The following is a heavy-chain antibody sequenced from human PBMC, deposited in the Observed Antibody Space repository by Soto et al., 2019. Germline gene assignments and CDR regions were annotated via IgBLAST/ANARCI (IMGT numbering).Heavy chain of an antibody. V-gene: IGHV1-8*01. D-gene: IGHD5-18*01. Sequence: QVQLVQSGAEVKKPGASVKVFCQTSGYNFSAYYFNWVRQAAGQGPEWMGWLNPRNGQTGYVQKFRGRVTMTRDTSIATVYLELSRLTSEDTAIYFCARETDTSMVDYWGQGTLVTVSS. CDR1: GYNFSAYY. J-gene: IGHJ4*02. CDR3: ARETDTSMVDY. CDR2: LNPRNGQT.